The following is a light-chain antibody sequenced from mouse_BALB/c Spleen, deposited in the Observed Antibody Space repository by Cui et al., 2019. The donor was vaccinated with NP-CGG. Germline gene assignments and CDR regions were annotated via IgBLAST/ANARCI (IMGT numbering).Light chain of an antibody. CDR2: GTN. CDR3: ALWYSNHWV. V-gene: IGLV1*01. CDR1: IGAVTFSNY. J-gene: IGLJ1*01. Sequence: QAVVTQESAPTTSPGETVTLTCRSSIGAVTFSNYANWVQEKPDHLFTGLIGGTNNRAPGVPARFSGSLIGDKAALTITGAQTEDEAIYFCALWYSNHWVFGGGTKLTVL.